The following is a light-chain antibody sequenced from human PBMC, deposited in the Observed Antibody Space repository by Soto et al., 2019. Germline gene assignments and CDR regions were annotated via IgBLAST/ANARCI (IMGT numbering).Light chain of an antibody. V-gene: IGKV3-11*01. CDR2: DAS. Sequence: EIVLTQSSAILSLSPGERATLSCRASQSVGRYLVWYQQKPGQAPSLLIYDASNRATGVPARFSGSGSGTDFTLTISSLESEDFAVYYCQHRNNWPWTLGQGTKVDTK. J-gene: IGKJ1*01. CDR3: QHRNNWPWT. CDR1: QSVGRY.